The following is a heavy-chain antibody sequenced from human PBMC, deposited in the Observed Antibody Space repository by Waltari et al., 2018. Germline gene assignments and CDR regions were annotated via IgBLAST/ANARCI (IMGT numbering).Heavy chain of an antibody. Sequence: EVQLLESGGGLVQPGGSRRLSCAASGFTFSSYAMSWVRQAPGKGREWVSAISGSGGSTYYADSGKGRFTISRDNSKNTLYLQMNSLRAEDTAVYYCAKPSITIFGAGFDYWGQGTLVTVSS. CDR3: AKPSITIFGAGFDY. CDR2: ISGSGGST. CDR1: GFTFSSYA. J-gene: IGHJ4*02. D-gene: IGHD3-3*01. V-gene: IGHV3-23*01.